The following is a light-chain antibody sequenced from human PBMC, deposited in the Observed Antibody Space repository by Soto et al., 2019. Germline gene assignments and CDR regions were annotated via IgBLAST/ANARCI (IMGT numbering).Light chain of an antibody. CDR1: SSDVGGYDY. J-gene: IGLJ2*01. CDR2: EVS. Sequence: QSVLTQPASVSGSPGQSITISCTGTSSDVGGYDYVSWYQQHPGKAPKVMIYEVSNRPSGVSNRFSGSKSGNTASLTISGLQAEDEGDYYCSSYASSSTVVFGGGTKLTVL. V-gene: IGLV2-14*01. CDR3: SSYASSSTVV.